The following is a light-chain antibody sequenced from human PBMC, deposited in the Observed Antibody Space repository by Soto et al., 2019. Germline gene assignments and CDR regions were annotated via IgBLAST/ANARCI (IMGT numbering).Light chain of an antibody. J-gene: IGLJ2*01. CDR3: CSHPGTSTHVV. V-gene: IGLV2-14*02. CDR1: SNDVGSYAL. Sequence: QSVLTQPASVSGSPGQSITISCTGTSNDVGSYALVSWYQHHPGKAPKLMIYEGSKRPSGVSNRFSGSKSGNTASLTITGLQAEDEGDYYCSHPGTSTHVVFGGGTKLTVL. CDR2: EGS.